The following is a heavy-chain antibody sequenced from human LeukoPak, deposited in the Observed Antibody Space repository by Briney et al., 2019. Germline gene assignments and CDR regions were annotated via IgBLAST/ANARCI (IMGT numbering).Heavy chain of an antibody. D-gene: IGHD3-22*01. V-gene: IGHV3-11*04. CDR2: ISASGAVP. CDR3: ARSLIVASEDY. CDR1: GFRFDSFY. Sequence: GSLRLSCAASGFRFDSFYMGWLRQVPGKGLDYIAFISASGAVPYYAESVKGRFTISRDNAKNSVSLQMNSLSADDTAVYYCARSLIVASEDYWGQGTLVTVSS. J-gene: IGHJ4*02.